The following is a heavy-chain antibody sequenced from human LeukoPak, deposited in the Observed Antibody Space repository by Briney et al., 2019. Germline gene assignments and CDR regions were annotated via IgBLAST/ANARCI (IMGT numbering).Heavy chain of an antibody. Sequence: SVKVSCKASGGTFSSYAISWVRQAPGQGLEWMGGIIPIFGTANYAQKFQGRVTITADESTSTAYMELSSLRSEDTAVYYCAISVRGSHNPRGYYFDYWGQGTLVTVSS. D-gene: IGHD1-26*01. J-gene: IGHJ4*02. CDR1: GGTFSSYA. CDR2: IIPIFGTA. V-gene: IGHV1-69*13. CDR3: AISVRGSHNPRGYYFDY.